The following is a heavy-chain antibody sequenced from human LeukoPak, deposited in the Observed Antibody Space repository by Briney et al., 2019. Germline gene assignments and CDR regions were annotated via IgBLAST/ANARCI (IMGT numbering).Heavy chain of an antibody. Sequence: PSETLSLTCAVYGESFKDYYWNWIRQPPGKGLEWIGEINHSGSSNYNPSLKSRVTISVDTSKNQFPLKLSSVTAADTAVYYCARSGTYQHSSSYDYWGQGTLVTVSS. V-gene: IGHV4-34*01. CDR2: INHSGSS. J-gene: IGHJ4*02. CDR1: GESFKDYY. CDR3: ARSGTYQHSSSYDY. D-gene: IGHD6-13*01.